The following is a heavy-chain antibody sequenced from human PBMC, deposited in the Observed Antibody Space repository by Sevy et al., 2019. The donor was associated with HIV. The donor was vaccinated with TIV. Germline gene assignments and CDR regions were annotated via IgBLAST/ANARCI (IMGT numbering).Heavy chain of an antibody. CDR2: IYYSGST. J-gene: IGHJ4*02. V-gene: IGHV4-39*01. CDR1: GGSISSSSYY. CDR3: ARGIYSESYYSHFDY. D-gene: IGHD1-26*01. Sequence: SETLSLTCTVSGGSISSSSYYWGWIRQPPGKGLEWIGSIYYSGSTYYNPSLKSRVTISVDTSKNQFSLKLSSVTAADTAVYYCARGIYSESYYSHFDYWGQGTLVTVSS.